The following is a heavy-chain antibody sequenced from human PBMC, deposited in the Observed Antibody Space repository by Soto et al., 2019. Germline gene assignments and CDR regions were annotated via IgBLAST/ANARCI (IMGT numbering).Heavy chain of an antibody. D-gene: IGHD2-2*01. CDR3: ARDRIVVVPAATFFGV. V-gene: IGHV4-30-4*01. CDR2: IYYSGST. CDR1: GGSISSGDYY. J-gene: IGHJ4*02. Sequence: SETLSLTCTVSGGSISSGDYYWSWIRQPPGKSLERIGYIYYSGSTYYNPSLKSRVTISADTCKNQFSLKLSSVTAADTAVYYCARDRIVVVPAATFFGVWGQGTLVTVSS.